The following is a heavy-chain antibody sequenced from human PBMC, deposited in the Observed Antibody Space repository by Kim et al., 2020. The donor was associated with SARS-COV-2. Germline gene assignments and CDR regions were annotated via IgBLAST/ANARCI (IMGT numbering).Heavy chain of an antibody. CDR3: ARERAIAVAGLDY. Sequence: ATKCQGRITITADKSTSPAYMGLRSLRAEDTAVYYCARERAIAVAGLDYWGQGTLVTVSS. D-gene: IGHD6-19*01. V-gene: IGHV1-69*04. J-gene: IGHJ4*02.